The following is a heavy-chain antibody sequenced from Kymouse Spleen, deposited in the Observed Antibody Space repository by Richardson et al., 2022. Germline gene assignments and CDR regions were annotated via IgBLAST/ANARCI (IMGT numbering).Heavy chain of an antibody. CDR1: GGSISSSSYY. J-gene: IGHJ3*02. Sequence: QLQLQESGPGLVKPSETLSLTCTVSGGSISSSSYYWGWIRQPPGKGLEWIGSIYYSGSTYYNPSLKSRVTISVDTSKNQFSLKLSSVTAADTAVYYCARQEQWLGTLDAFDIWGQGTMVTVSS. CDR2: IYYSGST. V-gene: IGHV4-39*01. CDR3: ARQEQWLGTLDAFDI. D-gene: IGHD6-19*01.